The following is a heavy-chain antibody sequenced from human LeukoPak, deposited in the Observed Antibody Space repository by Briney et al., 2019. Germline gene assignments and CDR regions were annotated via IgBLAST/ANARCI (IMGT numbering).Heavy chain of an antibody. V-gene: IGHV1-46*01. CDR1: GYTFTSYY. Sequence: ASVKVSCKASGYTFTSYYIHWVRQAPGQGLEWMGIINPSGGSTSYAQKLQGRVTMTRDTSTSTAYMELRSLRSDDTAVYYCARFVGTENYWGQGTLVTVSS. CDR2: INPSGGST. J-gene: IGHJ4*02. CDR3: ARFVGTENY.